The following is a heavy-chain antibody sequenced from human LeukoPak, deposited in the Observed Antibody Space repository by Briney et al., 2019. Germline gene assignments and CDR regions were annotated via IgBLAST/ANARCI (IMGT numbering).Heavy chain of an antibody. Sequence: SETLSLTCAVYGGSFSGYYWSWIRQPPGKGLEWIGEINHSGSTNYNPSLKSRVTISVDTSKNQFSLKLSSVTAADTAVHYCARGEGPWRPFDYWGQGTLVTVSS. J-gene: IGHJ4*02. CDR3: ARGEGPWRPFDY. V-gene: IGHV4-34*01. CDR1: GGSFSGYY. CDR2: INHSGST.